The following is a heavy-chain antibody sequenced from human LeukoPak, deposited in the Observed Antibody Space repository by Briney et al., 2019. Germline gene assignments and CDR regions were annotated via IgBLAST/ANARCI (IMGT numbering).Heavy chain of an antibody. CDR2: ISSSSSYI. D-gene: IGHD7-27*01. V-gene: IGHV3-21*01. CDR1: GFTFSSYS. J-gene: IGHJ4*02. Sequence: GGSLRLSCAASGFTFSSYSMNWVRQAPGKGLEWVSSISSSSSYIYYADSVKGRFTISRDNAKNSLYLQMNSLRPEDTAVYYCARDPTGEGDYWGQGTLVTVSS. CDR3: ARDPTGEGDY.